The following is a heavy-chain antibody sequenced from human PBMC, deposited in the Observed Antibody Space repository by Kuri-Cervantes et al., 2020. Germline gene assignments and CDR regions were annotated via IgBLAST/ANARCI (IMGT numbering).Heavy chain of an antibody. CDR3: ARDQAYCSGGSCPIDY. CDR2: ISSSSSYI. D-gene: IGHD2-15*01. CDR1: GFTFSSYS. J-gene: IGHJ4*02. Sequence: GESLKISCAASGFTFSSYSMNWVRQAPGKGLEWVSSISSSSSYIYYADSVIGRLTISRDNAKNSLYLQMNSLRAEDTAVYYCARDQAYCSGGSCPIDYWGQGTLVTVSS. V-gene: IGHV3-21*01.